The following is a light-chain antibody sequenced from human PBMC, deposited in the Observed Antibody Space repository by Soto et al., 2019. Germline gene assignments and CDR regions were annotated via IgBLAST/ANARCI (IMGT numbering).Light chain of an antibody. J-gene: IGKJ1*01. CDR2: DAS. CDR1: QTVSGSY. V-gene: IGKV3-20*01. Sequence: EIVLTQSAGALSLSPGERASLSCRASQTVSGSYLAWFQQKPGQAPRLLIYDASTRAAGVPDRFSGSGSGTDFSLTINRLEPEDFAVYYCQHYGSSPLTFVQGTKVEIK. CDR3: QHYGSSPLT.